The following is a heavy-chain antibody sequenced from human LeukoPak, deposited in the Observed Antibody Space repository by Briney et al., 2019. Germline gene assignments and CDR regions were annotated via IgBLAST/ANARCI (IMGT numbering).Heavy chain of an antibody. J-gene: IGHJ4*02. CDR3: AKQGRNDFVDS. V-gene: IGHV3-23*01. CDR1: GFSLRSFA. Sequence: GGSLRLSCAASGFSLRSFAMSWVRQAPGKGLEWVSASSGDGGNTDYANSVKGRFTISRDNSKNTIYLQMNSLRADDTAVYYCAKQGRNDFVDSWGQGTLVIVSS. CDR2: SSGDGGNT. D-gene: IGHD3-3*01.